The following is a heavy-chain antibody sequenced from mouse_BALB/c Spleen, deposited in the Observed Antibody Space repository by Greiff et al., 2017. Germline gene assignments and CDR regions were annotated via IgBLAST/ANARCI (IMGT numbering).Heavy chain of an antibody. D-gene: IGHD6-1*01. CDR3: ARPLSYPWYFDV. CDR1: GFAFSSYD. Sequence: DVHLVESGGGLVKPGGSLKLSCAASGFAFSSYDMSWVRQTPEKRLEWVAYISSGGGSTYYPDTVKGRFTISRDNAKNTLYLQMSSLKSEDTAMYYCARPLSYPWYFDVWGAGTTVTVSS. J-gene: IGHJ1*01. V-gene: IGHV5-12-1*01. CDR2: ISSGGGST.